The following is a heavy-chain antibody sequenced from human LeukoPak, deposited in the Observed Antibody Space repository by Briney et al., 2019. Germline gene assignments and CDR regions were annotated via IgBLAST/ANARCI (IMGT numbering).Heavy chain of an antibody. CDR1: GGSISSYY. CDR2: IYYSGST. CDR3: ASSGSSGYYSYAFDI. V-gene: IGHV4-59*12. D-gene: IGHD3-22*01. J-gene: IGHJ3*02. Sequence: PSETLSLTCTVSGGSISSYYWSWIRQPPGKGLEWIGYIYYSGSTNYNPSLKSRVTISVDTSKNQFSLKLSSVTAADTAVYYCASSGSSGYYSYAFDIWGQGTMVTVSS.